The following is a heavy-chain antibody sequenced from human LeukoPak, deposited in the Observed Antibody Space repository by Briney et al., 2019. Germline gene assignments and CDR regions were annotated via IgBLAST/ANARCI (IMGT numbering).Heavy chain of an antibody. V-gene: IGHV1-8*01. CDR1: GYTFTSYD. CDR2: MNPNSGNT. Sequence: ASVKVSRKASGYTFTSYDINWVRQATGQGLEWMGWMNPNSGNTGYAQKFQGRVTMTRNTSISTAYMELSSLRSEDTAVYYCARHVRVIAAYDYWGQGTLVTVSS. J-gene: IGHJ4*02. CDR3: ARHVRVIAAYDY. D-gene: IGHD6-13*01.